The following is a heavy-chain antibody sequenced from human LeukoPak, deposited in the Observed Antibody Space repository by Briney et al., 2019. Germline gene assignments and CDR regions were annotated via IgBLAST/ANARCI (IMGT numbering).Heavy chain of an antibody. Sequence: SETLSLTCTVSGGSISSYYWSWIRQPPGKGLEWIGYIYTSGSTNYNPSLKSRVTISVDTSKNQFSLKLSSVTAADTAVYYCARLDGDYEFGYLGQGWFDPRGQGTLVTVSS. V-gene: IGHV4-4*09. J-gene: IGHJ5*02. D-gene: IGHD4-17*01. CDR1: GGSISSYY. CDR2: IYTSGST. CDR3: ARLDGDYEFGYLGQGWFDP.